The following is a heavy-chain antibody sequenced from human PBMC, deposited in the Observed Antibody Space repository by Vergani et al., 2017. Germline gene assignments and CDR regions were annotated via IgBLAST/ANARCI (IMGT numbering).Heavy chain of an antibody. CDR3: ASKRGACRAAYCHSYDF. Sequence: QLLESGGGLIQPGGSLRLSCAASGFTFNSYAMNWVRQAPGKGLEWVSGINNNGGSTYYADSVKGRFTISRDNSKNTLYLQMTDLRAEDTATFYCASKRGACRAAYCHSYDFWGPGTLVGVSS. CDR2: INNNGGST. V-gene: IGHV3-23*01. D-gene: IGHD2-15*01. J-gene: IGHJ4*02. CDR1: GFTFNSYA.